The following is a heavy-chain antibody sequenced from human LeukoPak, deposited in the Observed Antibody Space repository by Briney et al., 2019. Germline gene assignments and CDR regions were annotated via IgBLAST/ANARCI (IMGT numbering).Heavy chain of an antibody. J-gene: IGHJ3*02. CDR2: IYPGDSDT. CDR1: GYSFTSYW. CDR3: ARSPKDGYNPDAFDI. D-gene: IGHD5-24*01. V-gene: IGHV5-51*01. Sequence: GEPLKISCKGSGYSFTSYWIGWVRQMPGKGLGWMGIIYPGDSDTRYSPSFQGQVTISADKSISTAYLQWSSLKASDTAMYYCARSPKDGYNPDAFDIWGQGTMVTVSS.